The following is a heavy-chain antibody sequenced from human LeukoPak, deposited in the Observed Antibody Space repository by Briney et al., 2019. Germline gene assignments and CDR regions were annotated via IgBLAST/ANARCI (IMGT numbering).Heavy chain of an antibody. CDR1: GGSISSYY. CDR2: IYYSGST. CDR3: ARGPSSGYYYPSDY. J-gene: IGHJ4*02. D-gene: IGHD3-22*01. Sequence: SETLSLTCTVSGGSISSYYWSWIRQPPGKGLEWIGYIYYSGSTNYNPSLKSRVTISVDTSKNQFFLKLSSVTAADTAVYYCARGPSSGYYYPSDYWGQGTLVTVSS. V-gene: IGHV4-59*08.